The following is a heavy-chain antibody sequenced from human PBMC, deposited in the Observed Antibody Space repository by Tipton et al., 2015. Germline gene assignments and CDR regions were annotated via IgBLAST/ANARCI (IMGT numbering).Heavy chain of an antibody. D-gene: IGHD2-2*01. V-gene: IGHV4-59*13. CDR2: IYYNGNT. Sequence: TLSLTCSISGGSINYYYWSWIRQPPGKGLEWMGYIYYNGNTNYNPSLKSRVTISLDTSKNEVYPNLGSVTAADTAVYYCARDRVASYAFDDWGQGTLVAVSS. CDR3: ARDRVASYAFDD. CDR1: GGSINYYY. J-gene: IGHJ4*02.